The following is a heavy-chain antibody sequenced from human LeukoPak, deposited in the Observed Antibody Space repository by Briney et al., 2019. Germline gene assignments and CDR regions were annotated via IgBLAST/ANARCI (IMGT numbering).Heavy chain of an antibody. J-gene: IGHJ2*01. CDR2: ISSSSSYI. D-gene: IGHD4-23*01. CDR3: ARSGNSWYFDL. V-gene: IGHV3-21*04. CDR1: GFTFSSYS. Sequence: GGSLRLSCAASGFTFSSYSMNWVRPAPGKGLEWVSSISSSSSYIYYADSVKGRFTISRDNAKNSLYLQMNSLRAEDTAVYYCARSGNSWYFDLWGRGTLVTVSS.